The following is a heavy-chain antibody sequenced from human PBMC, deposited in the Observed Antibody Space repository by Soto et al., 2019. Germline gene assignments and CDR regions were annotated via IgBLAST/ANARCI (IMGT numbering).Heavy chain of an antibody. CDR1: GGSRSGSYYY. J-gene: IGHJ4*02. Sequence: SETLSRTCAVSGGSRSGSYYYWGWLRQSPGKWPEWIGSVSYTGLTSYNPSLESRVSVSVDTSKNQFSLKVSGVSAADTAVYYCATSRKGYNWNYFDHWGQGALVTVSS. V-gene: IGHV4-39*01. CDR2: VSYTGLT. D-gene: IGHD1-20*01. CDR3: ATSRKGYNWNYFDH.